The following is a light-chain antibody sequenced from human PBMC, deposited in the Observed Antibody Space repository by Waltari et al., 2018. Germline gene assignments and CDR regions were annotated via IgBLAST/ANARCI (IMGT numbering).Light chain of an antibody. Sequence: DIQMTQSPSSLSASVGDRVTITCQASQDISNSLNWYQQKPGIAPKLLIYDASNLETGVPSRFSGSGSGTHFTLTISSLRPEDIATYYCQHYDNLPRYTFGQGTKLEIK. J-gene: IGKJ2*01. CDR2: DAS. CDR1: QDISNS. CDR3: QHYDNLPRYT. V-gene: IGKV1-33*01.